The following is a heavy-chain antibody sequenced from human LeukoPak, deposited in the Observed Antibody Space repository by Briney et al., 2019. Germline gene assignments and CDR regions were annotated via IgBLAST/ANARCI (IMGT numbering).Heavy chain of an antibody. CDR3: ARDWGYGGKSTVVDY. D-gene: IGHD4-23*01. CDR1: GYTFTSYG. CDR2: ISAYNGNT. Sequence: GASVKVSCKASGYTFTSYGISWVRQAPGQGLEWMGWISAYNGNTNYAQKLQGRVTMTTDTSTSTAYMELRSLRSDDTAVYYCARDWGYGGKSTVVDYWGQGTLVTVSS. J-gene: IGHJ4*02. V-gene: IGHV1-18*01.